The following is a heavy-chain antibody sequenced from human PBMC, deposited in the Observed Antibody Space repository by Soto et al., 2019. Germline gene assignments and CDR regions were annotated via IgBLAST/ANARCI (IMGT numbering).Heavy chain of an antibody. J-gene: IGHJ4*02. Sequence: EVQLVESGGGLVKPGGSLRLSCAASGFTFTRYSMNWVRQAPGKGLEWVSSISSTTNYIYYADSMKGRFTVSRDNAKNSLYLEMNSLSAEDTAVYYCARESEDLTSIFDYWGQGTLVTVSS. CDR1: GFTFTRYS. CDR3: ARESEDLTSIFDY. CDR2: ISSTTNYI. V-gene: IGHV3-21*01.